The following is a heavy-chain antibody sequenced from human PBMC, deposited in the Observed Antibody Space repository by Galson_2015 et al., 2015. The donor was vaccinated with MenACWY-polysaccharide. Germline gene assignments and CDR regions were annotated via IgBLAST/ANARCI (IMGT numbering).Heavy chain of an antibody. CDR1: GFTFSNYW. CDR3: ARDLRRIADYYFDY. Sequence: SLRLSCAASGFTFSNYWMTWVRQAPGKGLEWVANIKQDGSEKYYVDSVKGRFTISRDNAKNSLYLQMISLRAEDTAVYYCARDLRRIADYYFDYWGQGTVVTVSS. D-gene: IGHD6-13*01. J-gene: IGHJ4*02. V-gene: IGHV3-7*01. CDR2: IKQDGSEK.